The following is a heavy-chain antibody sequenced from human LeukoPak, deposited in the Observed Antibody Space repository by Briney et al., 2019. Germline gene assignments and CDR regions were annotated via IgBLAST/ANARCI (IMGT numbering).Heavy chain of an antibody. J-gene: IGHJ4*02. CDR2: ILYSGST. Sequence: SETLSLTCAVYGASFSGYYWSWIRQPPGKGLEWIGYILYSGSTNYNPSLKSRVTISIDTSKNQFSLKFSSVTAADTAVYYCARRVAVAGMFDQWGQGTLVTVSS. CDR3: ARRVAVAGMFDQ. CDR1: GASFSGYY. V-gene: IGHV4-59*08. D-gene: IGHD6-13*01.